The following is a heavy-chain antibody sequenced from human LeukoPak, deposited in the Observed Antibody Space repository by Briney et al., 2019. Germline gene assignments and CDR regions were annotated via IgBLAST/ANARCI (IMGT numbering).Heavy chain of an antibody. CDR2: IIPIVGIA. D-gene: IGHD5-24*01. V-gene: IGHV1-69*04. CDR1: GYTFTSYD. J-gene: IGHJ4*02. Sequence: SVKVSCKASGYTFTSYDINWVRQATGQGLEWMGTIIPIVGIANYAQKFQGRATITADKSTSTAYMELSSLRSEDAAVYYCARDGEMATIYFDYWGQGTLVTVSS. CDR3: ARDGEMATIYFDY.